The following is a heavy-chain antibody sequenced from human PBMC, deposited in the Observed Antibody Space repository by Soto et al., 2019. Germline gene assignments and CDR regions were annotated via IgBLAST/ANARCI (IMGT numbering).Heavy chain of an antibody. CDR2: IWYDGSNK. Sequence: RLSCTTSGFTNSSYGMHWLSKKKGKGLEWVAVIWYDGSNKYYADSVKGRFTISRDNSKNTLYLQMNSLRDEATAVYYCARDSKVVLYTWFDPWGQGTLDTVSS. D-gene: IGHD2-15*01. CDR3: ARDSKVVLYTWFDP. J-gene: IGHJ5*02. V-gene: IGHV3-33*01. CDR1: GFTNSSYG.